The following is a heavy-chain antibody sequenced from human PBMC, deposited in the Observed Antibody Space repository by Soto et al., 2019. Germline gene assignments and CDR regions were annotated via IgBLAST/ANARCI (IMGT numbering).Heavy chain of an antibody. CDR2: IYNTGST. Sequence: PSETLSLTCTVSGGSISGYYWSWIRQPPGKGLEWIGFIYNTGSTNYNPSLKSRVTISVDTSKNQFSLKLTSVTAADTAVYYCARRYGASFDYWGQGTLVTVSS. V-gene: IGHV4-59*08. CDR3: ARRYGASFDY. D-gene: IGHD4-17*01. J-gene: IGHJ4*02. CDR1: GGSISGYY.